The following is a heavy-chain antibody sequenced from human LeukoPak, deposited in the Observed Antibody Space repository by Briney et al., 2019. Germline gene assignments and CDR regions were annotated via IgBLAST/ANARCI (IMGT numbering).Heavy chain of an antibody. V-gene: IGHV3-53*01. Sequence: GGSLRLSCAASGFTFSRNYMSWVRQAPGRGLEWVSIISAAGGTYYVDSVKGRFTISRDNSKNTLYFQMNSLRVEDTGVYYCATRALPGYYYGMDVWGQGTTVTVSS. CDR1: GFTFSRNY. D-gene: IGHD2-15*01. CDR3: ATRALPGYYYGMDV. J-gene: IGHJ6*02. CDR2: ISAAGGT.